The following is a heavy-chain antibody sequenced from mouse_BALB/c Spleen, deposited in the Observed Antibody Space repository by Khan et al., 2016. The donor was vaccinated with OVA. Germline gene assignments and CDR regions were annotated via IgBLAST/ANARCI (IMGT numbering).Heavy chain of an antibody. V-gene: IGHV1-5*01. Sequence: EVQLQQSGTVLARPGASVKMSCKASGYSFSSYWMHWVKQRPGLGLEWIGAIYPGISDTRYNQKFKGKAKLTAVTSASTAYIELSSLTNEDSAVYYCTRTYDSYYIDYWGQGTLLTVSS. J-gene: IGHJ2*01. CDR3: TRTYDSYYIDY. CDR1: GYSFSSYW. D-gene: IGHD2-4*01. CDR2: IYPGISDT.